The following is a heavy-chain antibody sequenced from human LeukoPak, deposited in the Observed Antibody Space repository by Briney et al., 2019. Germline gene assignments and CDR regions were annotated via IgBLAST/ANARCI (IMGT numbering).Heavy chain of an antibody. CDR3: ARVHFGYYDILTGYST. CDR1: GGTSSSYA. CDR2: SIPIFGTA. V-gene: IGHV1-69*06. Sequence: SVKVSCTASGGTSSSYAISWVRQAPGQGLEWMGGSIPIFGTANYAQKFQGRVTITADKSTSTAYMELSSLRSEDTAVYYCARVHFGYYDILTGYSTWGQGTLVTVSS. J-gene: IGHJ5*02. D-gene: IGHD3-9*01.